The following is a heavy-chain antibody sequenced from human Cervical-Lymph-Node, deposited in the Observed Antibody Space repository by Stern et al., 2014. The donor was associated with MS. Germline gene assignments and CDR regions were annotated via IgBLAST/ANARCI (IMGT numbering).Heavy chain of an antibody. Sequence: VQLVESGAEVRKPGSSVKVSCKASGGTFSRYAISWVRQAPGQGLEWMGGTIPIFDTPIYALKFQGRITIIADESTSTAYMELNSLRSEDTAVYYCASGSSGLNWFDPWGQGTLVTVSS. V-gene: IGHV1-69*01. CDR1: GGTFSRYA. J-gene: IGHJ5*02. D-gene: IGHD3-10*01. CDR3: ASGSSGLNWFDP. CDR2: TIPIFDTP.